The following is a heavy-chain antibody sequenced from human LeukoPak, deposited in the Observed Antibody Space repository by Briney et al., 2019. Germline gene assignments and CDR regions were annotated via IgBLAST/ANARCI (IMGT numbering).Heavy chain of an antibody. CDR2: IYTSGST. J-gene: IGHJ5*02. D-gene: IGHD3-3*01. Sequence: SQTLSLTCTVSGGSISSGSYYWSWIRQPAGKGLEWIGRIYTSGSTNYNPSLKSRVTISVDTSKNQFSLKLSSVTAADTAVYYCARGVTIFGGNYNWFDPWGQGTLVTVSS. CDR3: ARGVTIFGGNYNWFDP. CDR1: GGSISSGSYY. V-gene: IGHV4-61*02.